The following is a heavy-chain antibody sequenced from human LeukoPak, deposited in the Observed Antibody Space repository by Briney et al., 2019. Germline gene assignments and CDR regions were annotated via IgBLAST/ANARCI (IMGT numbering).Heavy chain of an antibody. J-gene: IGHJ4*02. D-gene: IGHD3-9*01. CDR2: VSGRDTST. Sequence: GASLRLSCAASGFTFSNYAMSWVRQAPVKGLEWVSAVSGRDTSTYYTDSVKGRFTISRDNSKNTLYLQMNSLSAEDTAIYYCAKWGDYDVLTGYYDSDYWGQGTLVTVSS. V-gene: IGHV3-23*01. CDR1: GFTFSNYA. CDR3: AKWGDYDVLTGYYDSDY.